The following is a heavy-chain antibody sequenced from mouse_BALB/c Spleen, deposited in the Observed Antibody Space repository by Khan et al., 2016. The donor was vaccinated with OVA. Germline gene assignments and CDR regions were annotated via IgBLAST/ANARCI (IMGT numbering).Heavy chain of an antibody. D-gene: IGHD2-4*01. Sequence: QMQLKQSGPGLVAPSQSLSITCTVSGFSLTGYGVNWVRQPPGKGLEWLGVIWGDGSTDYNSALKSRLSISKDNSKSQVFLKMNSLHTDDTARYYCAREIYYDYAYYYAMDYWGQGTSVTVSS. V-gene: IGHV2-6-7*01. CDR3: AREIYYDYAYYYAMDY. CDR2: IWGDGST. J-gene: IGHJ4*01. CDR1: GFSLTGYG.